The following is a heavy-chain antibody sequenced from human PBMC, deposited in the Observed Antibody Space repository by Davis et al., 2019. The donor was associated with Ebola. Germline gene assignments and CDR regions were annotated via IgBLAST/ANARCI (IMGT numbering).Heavy chain of an antibody. J-gene: IGHJ4*02. CDR1: GFTVSSNY. Sequence: GESLKISCAASGFTVSSNYMNWVRQTPGKGLEWVSYISTSGSTIYYADSVKGRFTISRDNAKNSLYLQMNSLRAEDTAVYYCARNSPSEVDSGYRWGDYWGQGTLVTVSS. CDR3: ARNSPSEVDSGYRWGDY. V-gene: IGHV3-48*04. D-gene: IGHD5-12*01. CDR2: ISTSGSTI.